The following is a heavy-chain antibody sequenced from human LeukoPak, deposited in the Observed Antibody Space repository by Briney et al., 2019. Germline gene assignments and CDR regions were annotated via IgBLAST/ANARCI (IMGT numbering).Heavy chain of an antibody. V-gene: IGHV4-34*01. J-gene: IGHJ4*02. CDR1: GGSFSGYY. CDR3: ARDSRIGRGNY. Sequence: SETLSLTCAVYGGSFSGYYWSWIRQPPGKGLEWIGEINHSGSTNYNPSLKSRVTISVDASKNQFSLKLSSVTAADTAVYYCARDSRIGRGNYWGQGTLVTVSS. D-gene: IGHD1-26*01. CDR2: INHSGST.